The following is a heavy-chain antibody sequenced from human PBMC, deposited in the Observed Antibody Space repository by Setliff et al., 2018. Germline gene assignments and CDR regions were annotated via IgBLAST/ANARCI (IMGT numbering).Heavy chain of an antibody. CDR1: GFSFSSYV. J-gene: IGHJ4*01. V-gene: IGHV3-23*01. CDR2: IIGSGIST. CDR3: AKSPHDFWSGRVFFDY. Sequence: GGSLRLSCAASGFSFSSYVMSWVRQAPGQGLEWVSSIIGSGISTYYADSVQGRFTISRDNHKNTLHLQMNSLRVEDTAIYYCAKSPHDFWSGRVFFDYWGQGMLVTVSS. D-gene: IGHD3-3*01.